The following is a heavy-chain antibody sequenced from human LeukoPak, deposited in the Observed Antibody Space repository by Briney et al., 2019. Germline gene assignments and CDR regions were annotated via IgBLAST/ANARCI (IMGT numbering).Heavy chain of an antibody. Sequence: GSLRLSCAASGFTFSRSWMHWVRQAPGKGLVWVSRINDDGSTTSYADSVKGRFTISRDNAKNTLYLQMNSLRAEDTAVYYCARGPAANSGNYYVGDYWGQGTLVTVSS. D-gene: IGHD1-26*01. CDR1: GFTFSRSW. CDR3: ARGPAANSGNYYVGDY. V-gene: IGHV3-74*01. CDR2: INDDGSTT. J-gene: IGHJ4*02.